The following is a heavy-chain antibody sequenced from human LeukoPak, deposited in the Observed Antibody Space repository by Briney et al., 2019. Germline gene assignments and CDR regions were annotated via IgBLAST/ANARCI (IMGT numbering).Heavy chain of an antibody. J-gene: IGHJ6*03. CDR2: IKQDGSEQ. CDR1: GFTFSSYW. V-gene: IGHV3-7*03. D-gene: IGHD2-15*01. Sequence: GGSLRLSCAASGFTFSSYWMTWVRQATGKGLEWVANIKQDGSEQYYVDSVKGRFTISRDNSKNTLYLQMNSLRAEDTAVYYCAKDRQRISSNMDVWGKGTTVTISS. CDR3: AKDRQRISSNMDV.